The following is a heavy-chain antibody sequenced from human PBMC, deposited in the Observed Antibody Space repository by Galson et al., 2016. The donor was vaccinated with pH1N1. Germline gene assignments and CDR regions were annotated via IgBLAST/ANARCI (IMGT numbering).Heavy chain of an antibody. CDR3: ARGFYYGSGSFWPWDY. V-gene: IGHV7-4-1*02. CDR2: INTDTGNP. J-gene: IGHJ4*02. Sequence: SVKVSCKASGYTFNTYALNWVRQAPGQGLEWMGWINTDTGNPTYAPGFTGRFVFSLDTSVSTAYLQITSLKAEDTAVYYCARGFYYGSGSFWPWDYWGQGTRVTVSS. D-gene: IGHD3-10*01. CDR1: GYTFNTYA.